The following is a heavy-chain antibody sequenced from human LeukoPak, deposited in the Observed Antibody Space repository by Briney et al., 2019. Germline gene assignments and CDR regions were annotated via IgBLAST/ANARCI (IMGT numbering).Heavy chain of an antibody. V-gene: IGHV3-7*04. CDR2: IKQDGSEK. J-gene: IGHJ5*02. CDR1: GFTFSSYW. Sequence: PGGSLRLSCAASGFTFSSYWMSWVRQAPGKGLEWVANIKQDGSEKYYVDSVKGRFTISRDNAKNSLYLQMNSLRAEDTAVYYCARAIAARLPAWWFDPWGQGTLVTVSS. CDR3: ARAIAARLPAWWFDP. D-gene: IGHD6-6*01.